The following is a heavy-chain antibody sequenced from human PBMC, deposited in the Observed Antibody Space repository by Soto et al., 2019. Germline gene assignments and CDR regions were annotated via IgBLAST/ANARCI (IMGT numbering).Heavy chain of an antibody. CDR3: ARVKPNYYDSSGYYLPFDY. D-gene: IGHD3-22*01. CDR1: GGSISSGDYY. Sequence: LSLTCTVSGGSISSGDYYWSWIRQPPGKGLEWIGDIYYSGSTYYNPSLKSRVTISVDTSKNQFSLKLSSVTAADTAVYYCARVKPNYYDSSGYYLPFDYWGQGTLVTVYS. CDR2: IYYSGST. J-gene: IGHJ4*02. V-gene: IGHV4-30-4*01.